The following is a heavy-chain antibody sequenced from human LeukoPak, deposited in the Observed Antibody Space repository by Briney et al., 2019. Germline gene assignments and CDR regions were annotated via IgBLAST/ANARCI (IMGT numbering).Heavy chain of an antibody. CDR1: GGSFSGYY. D-gene: IGHD4-23*01. V-gene: IGHV4-34*01. CDR2: INHSGST. CDR3: ARVSRWFNYFDY. J-gene: IGHJ4*02. Sequence: SETLSLTCAVYGGSFSGYYWSWIRQPPGKGLEWIGEINHSGSTNYNPPLKSRVTISVDTSKNQFSLKLSSVTAADTAVYYCARVSRWFNYFDYWGQGTLVTVSS.